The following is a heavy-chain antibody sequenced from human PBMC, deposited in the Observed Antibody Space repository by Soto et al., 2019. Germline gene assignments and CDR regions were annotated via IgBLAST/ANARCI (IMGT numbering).Heavy chain of an antibody. Sequence: QVQLQQWGAGLLKPSETLSLTCAVYGGSFSGYYWSWIRQPPGKGLEWSGEINHSGSTNYNPSLKSRVTISVDTSKNQFALKLSSVTAADTAVYYCARGQSGVDIWGQGTMVTVSS. CDR1: GGSFSGYY. D-gene: IGHD1-26*01. V-gene: IGHV4-34*01. CDR2: INHSGST. J-gene: IGHJ3*02. CDR3: ARGQSGVDI.